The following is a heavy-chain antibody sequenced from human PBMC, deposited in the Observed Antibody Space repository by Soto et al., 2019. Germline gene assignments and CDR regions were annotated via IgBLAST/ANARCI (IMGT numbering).Heavy chain of an antibody. J-gene: IGHJ4*02. D-gene: IGHD1-26*01. CDR3: ARDRWELLQGYFDY. V-gene: IGHV3-33*01. Sequence: GGSLRLSCAASGFTFSSYGMHWVRQAPGKGLEWVAVIWCDGSNKYYADSVKGRFTISRDNSKNTLYLQMNSLRAEDTAVYYCARDRWELLQGYFDYWGQGILVTVSS. CDR1: GFTFSSYG. CDR2: IWCDGSNK.